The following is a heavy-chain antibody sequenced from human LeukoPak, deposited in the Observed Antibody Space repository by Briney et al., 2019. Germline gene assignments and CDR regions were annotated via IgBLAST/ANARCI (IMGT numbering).Heavy chain of an antibody. V-gene: IGHV4-59*08. CDR2: IYYSGST. Sequence: SETLSLTCTVSGGSISSYYWSWIRQPPGKGLEWIGYIYYSGSTNYNPSLKSRVTTSVDTSKNQFSLRLSSVTAADAAVYYCASGFGEFPYYFDYWGQGTLVTVSS. J-gene: IGHJ4*02. CDR3: ASGFGEFPYYFDY. D-gene: IGHD3-10*01. CDR1: GGSISSYY.